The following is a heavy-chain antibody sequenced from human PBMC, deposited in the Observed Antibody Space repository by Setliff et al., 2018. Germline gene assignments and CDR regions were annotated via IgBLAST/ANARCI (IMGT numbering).Heavy chain of an antibody. CDR3: AIIDDAIMDLDY. J-gene: IGHJ4*02. V-gene: IGHV5-51*01. CDR1: GYRFTNYW. Sequence: GESLKISCRGSGYRFTNYWIGWVRQMPGKGLEWMGFIYPGDSDTRYSPSFQGLVTISANKAISTAYLQWSSLKASDTAIYYCAIIDDAIMDLDYWGQGTLVTVSS. CDR2: IYPGDSDT. D-gene: IGHD3-16*01.